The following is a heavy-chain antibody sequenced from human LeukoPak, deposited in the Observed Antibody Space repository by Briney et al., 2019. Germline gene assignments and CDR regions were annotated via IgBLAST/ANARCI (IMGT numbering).Heavy chain of an antibody. CDR2: ISSNGGSS. CDR1: GFTFSTYA. D-gene: IGHD3-9*01. J-gene: IGHJ5*02. Sequence: GVLXLSCAASGFTFSTYAMHWARQAPGKGLDYVSAISSNGGSSYYANSVKGRFTISRDNSKNTLYVEMGSLRAEDMAVYYXXXVXXDILTGYNWFDPWGQGTLVTVSS. CDR3: XXVXXDILTGYNWFDP. V-gene: IGHV3-64*01.